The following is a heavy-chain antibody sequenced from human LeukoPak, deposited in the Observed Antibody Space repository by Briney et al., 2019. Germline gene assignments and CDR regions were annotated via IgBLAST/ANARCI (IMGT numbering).Heavy chain of an antibody. Sequence: ASVKVSCKASGYTFTNYEINWVRQAAGQGLEWVGWMNPNSGGTNYAQKFQGRVTMTRDTSISTAYMELSRLRSDDTAVYYCASLRYSGYDLQKGGSQIDYWGQGTLVTVSS. J-gene: IGHJ4*02. V-gene: IGHV1-2*02. CDR3: ASLRYSGYDLQKGGSQIDY. CDR2: MNPNSGGT. D-gene: IGHD5-12*01. CDR1: GYTFTNYE.